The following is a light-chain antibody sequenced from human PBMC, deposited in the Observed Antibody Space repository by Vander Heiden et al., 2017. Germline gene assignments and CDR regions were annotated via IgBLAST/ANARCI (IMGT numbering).Light chain of an antibody. Sequence: QSVLTQSPSASGTPGQRVTISCSGASSNIGNNYVYWYQHLPGTAPNLLIYSDNQRPSGVPDRFSGSKSGTSASLAISGLRSEDEADYYCAAWDDSLSGLWVFGGGTKLTVL. CDR3: AAWDDSLSGLWV. J-gene: IGLJ3*02. V-gene: IGLV1-47*02. CDR1: SSNIGNNY. CDR2: SDN.